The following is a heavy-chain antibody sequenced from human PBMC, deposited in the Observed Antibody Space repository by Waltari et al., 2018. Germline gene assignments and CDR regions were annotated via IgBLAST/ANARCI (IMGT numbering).Heavy chain of an antibody. CDR2: INSDGTST. V-gene: IGHV3-74*01. Sequence: EVQLVESGGALVQPGGSLRLSCAASGFTFSSYWMHWVRQAPGKGLILVSCINSDGTSTNYADSGKGRFTISRDNAKNTLYLQMNSLRAEDTAVYYCASIGDYSALPVDYWGQGTLVTVSS. CDR1: GFTFSSYW. D-gene: IGHD4-17*01. CDR3: ASIGDYSALPVDY. J-gene: IGHJ4*02.